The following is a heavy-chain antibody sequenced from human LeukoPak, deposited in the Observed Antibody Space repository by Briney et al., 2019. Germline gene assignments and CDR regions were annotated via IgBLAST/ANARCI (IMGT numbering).Heavy chain of an antibody. CDR1: GGSISSNNW. CDR3: ARGIAAASECAFDI. V-gene: IGHV4-4*02. D-gene: IGHD6-13*01. J-gene: IGHJ3*02. Sequence: SETLSLTCAVSGGSISSNNWWIWVRQSPEKGLEWIGEIYHDGSTNYNPSLKSRVTISMDKSKNQLSLKLNFVTAADTAVYYCARGIAAASECAFDIWGQGTMVTVSS. CDR2: IYHDGST.